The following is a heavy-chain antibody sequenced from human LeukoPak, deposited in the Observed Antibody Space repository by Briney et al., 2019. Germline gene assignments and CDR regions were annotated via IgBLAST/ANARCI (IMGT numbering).Heavy chain of an antibody. D-gene: IGHD2-15*01. CDR1: GFSFSSYG. CDR2: ISSSSIYT. J-gene: IGHJ4*02. V-gene: IGHV3-21*04. Sequence: PGRSLRLSCAASGFSFSSYGMHWVRQAPGKGLEWLSYISSSSIYTSYADSVKGRFTISRDNAKNSLYLQLNSLRAEDTAVYYCARGSPPDYWGQGTLVTVSS. CDR3: ARGSPPDY.